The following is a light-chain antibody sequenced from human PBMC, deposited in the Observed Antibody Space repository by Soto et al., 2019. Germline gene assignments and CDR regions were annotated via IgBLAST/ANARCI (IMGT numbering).Light chain of an antibody. CDR1: RSVTNNY. Sequence: EIVLTQSPGTLSFFPGERATLSCRASRSVTNNYLAWHQQKPGQTPRLLIYDASNRATDIPDRFSGSGSRSDFTLTISRLEPEDFAVYYCQQYGSSQLTFGGGTKVDIK. J-gene: IGKJ4*01. CDR2: DAS. V-gene: IGKV3-20*01. CDR3: QQYGSSQLT.